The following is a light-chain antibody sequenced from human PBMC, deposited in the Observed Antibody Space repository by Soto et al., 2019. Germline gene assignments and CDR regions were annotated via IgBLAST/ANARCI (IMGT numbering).Light chain of an antibody. J-gene: IGKJ3*01. V-gene: IGKV1-27*01. Sequence: DIQMTQSPSSLSASIGDRVTITCRASQGISTYLAWYQQKPGKVPKLLIYAASTLQSGVPSRFSGSGSGTDFTLTINNLQPEDVATYYCQKHNVAPFTFGPGTKVDIK. CDR2: AAS. CDR1: QGISTY. CDR3: QKHNVAPFT.